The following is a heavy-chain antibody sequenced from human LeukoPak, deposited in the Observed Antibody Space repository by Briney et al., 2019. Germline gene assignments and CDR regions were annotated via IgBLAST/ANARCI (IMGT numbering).Heavy chain of an antibody. CDR1: GGSISSSNW. J-gene: IGHJ3*02. Sequence: NTSETLSLTCAVSGGSISSSNWWSWVRQPPGKGLEWIGEIYHSGSTNYNPSLKSRVTISVDKSKNQFSLKLSSVTAADTAVYYCARADSSGHDAFDIWGQGTMVTVSS. V-gene: IGHV4-4*02. CDR3: ARADSSGHDAFDI. CDR2: IYHSGST. D-gene: IGHD3-22*01.